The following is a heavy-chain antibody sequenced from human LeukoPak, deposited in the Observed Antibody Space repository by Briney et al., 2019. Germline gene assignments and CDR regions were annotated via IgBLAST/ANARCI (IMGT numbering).Heavy chain of an antibody. D-gene: IGHD4-11*01. CDR1: GFTVSSNY. V-gene: IGHV3-53*01. CDR2: IYSGGST. J-gene: IGHJ5*02. CDR3: ARVVTLNNWFDP. Sequence: GGSLRLSCAASGFTVSSNYMSWVRRAPGKGLEWVSVIYSGGSTYYADSVKGRFTISRDNSKNTLYLQMNSLRAEDTAVYYCARVVTLNNWFDPWGQGTLVTVSS.